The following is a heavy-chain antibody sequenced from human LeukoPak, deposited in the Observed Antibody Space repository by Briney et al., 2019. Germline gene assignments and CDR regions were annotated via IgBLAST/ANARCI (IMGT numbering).Heavy chain of an antibody. J-gene: IGHJ4*02. Sequence: SQTLSLTCIVPGGSLSSGDYYWSWIRQPPGKGLEWIGYIYYSGSTYYNPSLKSRVVISLDTSKNQFSLKLTSVTAADTAVYYCARESSGGHYFDYWGQGILVTVSS. CDR2: IYYSGST. CDR3: ARESSGGHYFDY. D-gene: IGHD3-16*01. CDR1: GGSLSSGDYY. V-gene: IGHV4-30-4*08.